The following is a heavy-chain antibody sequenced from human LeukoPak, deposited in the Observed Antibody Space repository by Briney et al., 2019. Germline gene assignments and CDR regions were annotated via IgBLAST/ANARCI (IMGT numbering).Heavy chain of an antibody. D-gene: IGHD3-10*01. CDR1: GGSLSDNF. CDR3: ARGEPGSWFDP. V-gene: IGHV4-34*01. J-gene: IGHJ5*02. CDR2: INDSGGT. Sequence: SETLSLTCAVYGGSLSDNFWNWIRQPPGQGLEWIGEINDSGGTNYNPSLKSRVTISVDTSKKQFSLNLSSVTAADTAVYYCARGEPGSWFDPWGQGTLVTVSS.